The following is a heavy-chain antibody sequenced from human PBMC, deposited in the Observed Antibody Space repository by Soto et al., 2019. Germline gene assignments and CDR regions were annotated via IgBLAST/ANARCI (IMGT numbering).Heavy chain of an antibody. CDR3: TTFTPSPGWYYFDC. V-gene: IGHV3-15*01. Sequence: EVQLVESGGGLLKPGESLRLSCAASGFIFSDAWMSWVRQAPGKGLEWIGRIKDKSEGETTDYAAPVKGRFTISRDDSKNTLYLQMNSLKTEDTAVYFCTTFTPSPGWYYFDCWGQGTLVTVSS. CDR2: IKDKSEGETT. J-gene: IGHJ4*02. CDR1: GFIFSDAW. D-gene: IGHD6-19*01.